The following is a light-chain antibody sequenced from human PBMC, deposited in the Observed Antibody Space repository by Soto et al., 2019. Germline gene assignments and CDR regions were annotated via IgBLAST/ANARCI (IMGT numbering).Light chain of an antibody. V-gene: IGKV3-11*01. J-gene: IGKJ5*01. CDR2: DAY. CDR3: QQRHMWPIT. CDR1: QSFRGL. Sequence: EVVLTQSPVTLSLSPGDRATLSCRASQSFRGLLAWYQQKPGQAPRLLIYDAYNRATGIPPRFSGSGSGTDFTLTISSLEPEDSAVYYCQQRHMWPITFGQGPRLEIK.